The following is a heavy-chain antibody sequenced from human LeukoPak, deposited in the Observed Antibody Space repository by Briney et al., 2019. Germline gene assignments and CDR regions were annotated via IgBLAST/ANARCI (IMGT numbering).Heavy chain of an antibody. Sequence: QTGGSLRLSCAASGLTVSDIYMSWVRQAPGKGLEWVSLIYSGGSTYYADSVKGRFTISRDNSKNTLYLQMNSLRAEDTAVYYCARDLGYYDSSGYSVGGLDYWGQGTLVTVSS. D-gene: IGHD3-22*01. CDR1: GLTVSDIY. J-gene: IGHJ4*02. CDR3: ARDLGYYDSSGYSVGGLDY. CDR2: IYSGGST. V-gene: IGHV3-66*01.